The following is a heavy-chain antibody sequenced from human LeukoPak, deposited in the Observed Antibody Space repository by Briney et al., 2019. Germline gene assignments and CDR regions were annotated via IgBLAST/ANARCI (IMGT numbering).Heavy chain of an antibody. CDR2: IYYSGST. CDR1: GGSISSSSYY. J-gene: IGHJ4*02. Sequence: SETLSLTCTVSGGSISSSSYYWGWIRQPPGKGLEWIGSIYYSGSTYYNPSLKSRVTISVDTSKNQFSLKLSSVTAADTAVYYCARDANPYSSSWPIDYWSQGTLVTVSS. V-gene: IGHV4-39*07. CDR3: ARDANPYSSSWPIDY. D-gene: IGHD6-13*01.